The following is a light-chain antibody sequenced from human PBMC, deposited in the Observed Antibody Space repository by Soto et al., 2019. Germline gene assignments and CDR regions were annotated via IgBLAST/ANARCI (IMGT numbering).Light chain of an antibody. CDR3: QQSVSIPWT. Sequence: DIQMTQSPSSLSASVGDSVIITCRAGQTVGHYLNWYQQKQGKAPELLISTASSLQSGVPSRFGGSGSGTEFTLTISSLQPEDFATYYCQQSVSIPWTFGQGTKVEI. CDR2: TAS. CDR1: QTVGHY. J-gene: IGKJ1*01. V-gene: IGKV1-39*01.